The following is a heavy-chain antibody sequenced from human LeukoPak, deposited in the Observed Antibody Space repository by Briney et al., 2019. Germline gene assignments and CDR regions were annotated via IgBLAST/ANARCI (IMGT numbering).Heavy chain of an antibody. CDR2: IKQDGSEK. Sequence: GGSLRLSCAASGFTFSSYWMSWVRQAPGKGLEWVANIKQDGSEKYYVDSVKGRFTISRDNAKNSLYLQMSSPRAEDTAVYYCARAPYLLGVDTFDYWGQGTLVTVSS. CDR1: GFTFSSYW. J-gene: IGHJ4*02. V-gene: IGHV3-7*01. CDR3: ARAPYLLGVDTFDY. D-gene: IGHD3-3*01.